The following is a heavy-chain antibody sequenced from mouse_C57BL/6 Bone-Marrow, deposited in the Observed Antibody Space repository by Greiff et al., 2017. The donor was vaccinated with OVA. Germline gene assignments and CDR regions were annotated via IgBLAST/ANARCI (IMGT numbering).Heavy chain of an antibody. CDR2: INPNYGTT. CDR1: GYSFTDYN. CDR3: ARSGVYDYAWFAY. D-gene: IGHD2-4*01. V-gene: IGHV1-39*01. J-gene: IGHJ3*01. Sequence: EVQLQPSGPELVKPGASVKISFTASGYSFTDYNMNWVTQSNGKSLEWIGVINPNYGTTSYKQKFKGQATLTVDQSSSTAYMHINSLTSEDSAVYYCARSGVYDYAWFAYWGQGTLVTVSA.